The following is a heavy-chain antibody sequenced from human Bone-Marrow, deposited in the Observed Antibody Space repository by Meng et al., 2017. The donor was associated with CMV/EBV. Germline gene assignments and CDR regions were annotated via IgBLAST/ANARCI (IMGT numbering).Heavy chain of an antibody. V-gene: IGHV3-74*01. Sequence: GESLKISCAASGFTFSSYWMHWVRQAPGKGLVWVSRINSDGSSTSYADSVKGRFTISRDNAKNTLYLQMNSLRAEDTAVYYCARDIVVVIAMIFDYWGQGTLVAASS. D-gene: IGHD2-21*01. J-gene: IGHJ4*02. CDR1: GFTFSSYW. CDR3: ARDIVVVIAMIFDY. CDR2: INSDGSST.